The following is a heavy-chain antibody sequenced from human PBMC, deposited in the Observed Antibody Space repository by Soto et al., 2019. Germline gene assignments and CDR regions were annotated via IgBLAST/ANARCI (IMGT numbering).Heavy chain of an antibody. CDR2: ISSSSSTI. Sequence: GGSLRLSCAASGFTFSSYSMNWVRQAPGKGLEWVSYISSSSSTIYYADSVKGRFTISRDNAKNSLYLQMNSLRDEDTAVYYCARATPRYRSGGSCYSGLHCGYRGQGTL. J-gene: IGHJ4*02. CDR3: ARATPRYRSGGSCYSGLHCGY. V-gene: IGHV3-48*02. CDR1: GFTFSSYS. D-gene: IGHD2-15*01.